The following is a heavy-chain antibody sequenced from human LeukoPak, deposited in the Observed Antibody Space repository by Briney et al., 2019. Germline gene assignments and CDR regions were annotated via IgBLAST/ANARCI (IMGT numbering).Heavy chain of an antibody. CDR2: ISTSSIYI. J-gene: IGHJ4*02. D-gene: IGHD6-19*01. Sequence: GGSLRLSCTTSGFTFSSYSMNWVRQAPGKGLEWVSSISTSSIYIYYADSAKGRFTISRDNAKKSLYLQMNSLRVEDTAVYYCARVRDHPGIAVGGIDYWGQGTLVTVSS. CDR1: GFTFSSYS. V-gene: IGHV3-21*01. CDR3: ARVRDHPGIAVGGIDY.